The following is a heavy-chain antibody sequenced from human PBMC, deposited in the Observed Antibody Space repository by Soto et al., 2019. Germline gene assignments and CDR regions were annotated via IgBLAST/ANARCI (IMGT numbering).Heavy chain of an antibody. D-gene: IGHD1-1*01. J-gene: IGHJ4*02. Sequence: ESGPTPVNPTQTLTMTCPFSGFSLSTSGVGVGWIRQPPGKALEWLALIYGNDNKRYSPSLKGRLTITTDTSENQVVLTMTNMDPVDTATYYCARRRQAYNPFYFDYWGQGNLVTVSS. CDR2: IYGNDNK. CDR1: GFSLSTSGVG. V-gene: IGHV2-5*01. CDR3: ARRRQAYNPFYFDY.